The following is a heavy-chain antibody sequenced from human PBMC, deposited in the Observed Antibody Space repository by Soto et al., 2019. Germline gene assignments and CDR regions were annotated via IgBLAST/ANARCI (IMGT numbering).Heavy chain of an antibody. CDR3: SRAVGPFDY. J-gene: IGHJ4*02. D-gene: IGHD3-16*01. CDR1: GFTFSTYG. CDR2: IWHDGSNK. V-gene: IGHV3-33*01. Sequence: QVQLVESGGGVAQPGRSLRLSCEASGFTFSTYGMHWVRQAPGEGLEWVAVIWHDGSNKYYADSVKGRFTISRDNSKGMLYLPMNSLRSEDTAVYYCSRAVGPFDYWGQGTLVTVSS.